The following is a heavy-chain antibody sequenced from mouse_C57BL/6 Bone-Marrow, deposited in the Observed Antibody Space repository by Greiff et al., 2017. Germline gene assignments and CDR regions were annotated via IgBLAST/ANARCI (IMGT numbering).Heavy chain of an antibody. CDR2: IVPETGGT. CDR1: GYTFTDYE. V-gene: IGHV1-15*01. J-gene: IGHJ2*01. CDR3: TRSDVVGDY. Sequence: VQLQQSGAELVRPGASVTLSCKASGYTFTDYEMHWVKQTPVHGLEWIGAIVPETGGTAYNQKFKGKAILTADKSSSTAYMELRSLTSEDSAVYYCTRSDVVGDYWGQGTTLTVSS.